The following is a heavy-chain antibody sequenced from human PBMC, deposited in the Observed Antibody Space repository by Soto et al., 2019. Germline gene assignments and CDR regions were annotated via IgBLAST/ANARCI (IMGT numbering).Heavy chain of an antibody. J-gene: IGHJ3*02. CDR2: ISYDGSHK. Sequence: PGGSLRLSCAVSGFNFSSYGMHWVRQAPGKGLEWVAVISYDGSHKASADSVKGRFAISRDSSKNTLYLQMNNLRVDDTAVYYCVRVLKSIGWDNDVFDIWGQGTMVTVSS. CDR3: VRVLKSIGWDNDVFDI. D-gene: IGHD6-19*01. V-gene: IGHV3-30*03. CDR1: GFNFSSYG.